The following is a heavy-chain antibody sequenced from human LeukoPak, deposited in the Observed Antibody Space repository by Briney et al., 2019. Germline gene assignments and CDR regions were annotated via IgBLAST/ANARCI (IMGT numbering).Heavy chain of an antibody. V-gene: IGHV3-23*01. CDR1: GFTFRHYD. CDR3: ANQDSTEYSYYFDF. CDR2: INTSGGST. D-gene: IGHD2/OR15-2a*01. J-gene: IGHJ4*02. Sequence: PGGSLRLSCVASGFTFRHYDMSWVRQAPGKGLEWVSSINTSGGSTYYADSLQGRFTISRDNSKNTLYLQMNSLRAEDTAVYYCANQDSTEYSYYFDFWGQGTLVTVSS.